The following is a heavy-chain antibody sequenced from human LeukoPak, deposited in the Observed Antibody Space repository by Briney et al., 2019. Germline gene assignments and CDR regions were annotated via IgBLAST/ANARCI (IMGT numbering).Heavy chain of an antibody. J-gene: IGHJ3*02. Sequence: SVKVSCKASGYTFTSYGISWVRQAPGQGLEWMGGIIPIFGTANYAQKFQGRVTITADESTSTAYMELSSLRSEDTAVYYCASLDTAMVHNAFDIWGQGQWSPSPQ. V-gene: IGHV1-69*13. CDR1: GYTFTSYG. CDR3: ASLDTAMVHNAFDI. CDR2: IIPIFGTA. D-gene: IGHD5-18*01.